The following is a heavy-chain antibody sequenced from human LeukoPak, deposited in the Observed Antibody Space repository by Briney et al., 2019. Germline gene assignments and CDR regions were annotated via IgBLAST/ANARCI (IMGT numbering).Heavy chain of an antibody. V-gene: IGHV3-23*01. Sequence: GGSLRLSCAASGFTFRSYAMSWVRQAPGKGLEWVSAISGIGNSTYYADSVKGRFTISRDNSKNTLYLQMNSLRAEDTAVYYCAKDLVKCSSTSCPNYYYYYMDVWGKGTTVTVSS. J-gene: IGHJ6*03. CDR1: GFTFRSYA. D-gene: IGHD2-2*01. CDR3: AKDLVKCSSTSCPNYYYYYMDV. CDR2: ISGIGNST.